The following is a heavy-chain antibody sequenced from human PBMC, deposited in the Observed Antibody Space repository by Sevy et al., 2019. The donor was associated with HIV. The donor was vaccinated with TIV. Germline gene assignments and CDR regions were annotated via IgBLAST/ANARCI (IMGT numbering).Heavy chain of an antibody. CDR3: ALERLSSNVAEYFQN. CDR1: GFTFSSFF. V-gene: IGHV3-30-3*01. CDR2: LSYDGSNE. Sequence: GGSLRLSCAASGFTFSSFFMHWVRQAPGKGLEWVATLSYDGSNEDYADSVKGRFTISRDNSKNALYLQMNSLRAEDTAVYYCALERLSSNVAEYFQNWGQGTLVTVSS. D-gene: IGHD1-1*01. J-gene: IGHJ1*01.